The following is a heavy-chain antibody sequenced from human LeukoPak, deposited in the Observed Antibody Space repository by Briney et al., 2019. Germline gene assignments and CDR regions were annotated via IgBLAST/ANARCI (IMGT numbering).Heavy chain of an antibody. Sequence: GGSLRLSGADSGFTLSSYWMNWVRKAPGKGLEWVANIKHDGIEKFYVDSVKGRFTISRDNAKNSLYLQMNSLRAEDTAVYYCARDSGHNGYDLLDYWGQGTLVTVSS. J-gene: IGHJ4*02. CDR1: GFTLSSYW. CDR2: IKHDGIEK. V-gene: IGHV3-7*01. CDR3: ARDSGHNGYDLLDY. D-gene: IGHD5-12*01.